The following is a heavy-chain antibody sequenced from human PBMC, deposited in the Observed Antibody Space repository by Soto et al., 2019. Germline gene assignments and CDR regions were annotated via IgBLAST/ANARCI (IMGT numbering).Heavy chain of an antibody. CDR3: ARGEKDFWSGYYTGFDY. J-gene: IGHJ4*02. CDR2: IYYSGST. V-gene: IGHV4-30-4*01. CDR1: GGSISSGDYY. D-gene: IGHD3-3*01. Sequence: SETLSLTCTVSGGSISSGDYYWSWIRQPPGKGLEWIGYIYYSGSTYYNPSLKSRVTISVDTSKNQFSLKLSSVTAADTAVYYCARGEKDFWSGYYTGFDYWGQGTLVTVSS.